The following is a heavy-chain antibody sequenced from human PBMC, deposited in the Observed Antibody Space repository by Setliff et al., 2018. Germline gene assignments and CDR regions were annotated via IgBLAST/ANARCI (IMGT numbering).Heavy chain of an antibody. CDR3: AREGVDTRSSTDYRYYMDV. V-gene: IGHV1-69*05. CDR2: TIPSFGST. J-gene: IGHJ6*03. Sequence: GASVMVSCKASGGTFSSYGISWVRQAPGQGLEWMGGTIPSFGSTNYAQKFQGRVTIITDESTSTAYMELSSLRTEDSAVYYCAREGVDTRSSTDYRYYMDVWGKGTTVTVSS. CDR1: GGTFSSYG. D-gene: IGHD5-18*01.